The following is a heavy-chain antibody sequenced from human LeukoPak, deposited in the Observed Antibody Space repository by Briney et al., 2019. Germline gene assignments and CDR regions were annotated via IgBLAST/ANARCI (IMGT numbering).Heavy chain of an antibody. CDR2: IYSGGST. D-gene: IGHD3-10*01. J-gene: IGHJ4*02. V-gene: IGHV3-66*02. Sequence: GGSLRLSCAASGFTVSSNYMSWVRQAPGKGLGWVSVIYSGGSTYYADSVKGRFTISRDNSKNTLYLQMNSLRAEDTAVYYCARDTGQYYYGSGTQLGYWGQGTLVTVSS. CDR1: GFTVSSNY. CDR3: ARDTGQYYYGSGTQLGY.